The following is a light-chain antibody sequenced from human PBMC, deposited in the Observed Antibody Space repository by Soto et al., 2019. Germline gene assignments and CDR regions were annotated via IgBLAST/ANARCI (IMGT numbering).Light chain of an antibody. CDR1: HDISSA. CDR3: LQDDDYPFT. V-gene: IGKV1D-13*01. Sequence: AIQLTQSPSSLSAFVGDRVTITCRASHDISSALAWYQQKPGRAPKLLIYDASKLQSGVPSRFSGSGYGTDFTLTISSLQPEDFATYSCLQDDDYPFTFGGGTKVEIK. CDR2: DAS. J-gene: IGKJ4*01.